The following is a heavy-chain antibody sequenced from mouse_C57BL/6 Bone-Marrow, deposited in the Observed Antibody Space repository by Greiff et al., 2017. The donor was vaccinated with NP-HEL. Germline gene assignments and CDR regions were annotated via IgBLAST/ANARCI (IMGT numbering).Heavy chain of an antibody. J-gene: IGHJ1*03. Sequence: EVQGVESGPGLAKPSQTLSLTCSVTGYSITSDYWNWIRKFPGNKLEYMGYISYSGSTYYNPSLKSRISITRDTSKNQYYLQLNSVTTEDTATYYCARLYYGSRGYFDVWGTGTTVTVSS. D-gene: IGHD1-1*01. CDR3: ARLYYGSRGYFDV. CDR2: ISYSGST. V-gene: IGHV3-8*01. CDR1: GYSITSDY.